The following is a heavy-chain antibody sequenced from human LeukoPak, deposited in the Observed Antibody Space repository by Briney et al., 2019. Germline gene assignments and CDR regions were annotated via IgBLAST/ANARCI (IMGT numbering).Heavy chain of an antibody. CDR3: ARGRIWFGVKPWFDP. D-gene: IGHD3-10*01. J-gene: IGHJ5*02. V-gene: IGHV1-2*02. CDR2: INPNSGGT. Sequence: GASVKVSCKASGYTFTGYYMHWVRQAPGQGLEWMGWINPNSGGTNYAQKFQGRATMTRDTSISTAYMELSRLRSDDTAVYYCARGRIWFGVKPWFDPWGQGTLVTVSS. CDR1: GYTFTGYY.